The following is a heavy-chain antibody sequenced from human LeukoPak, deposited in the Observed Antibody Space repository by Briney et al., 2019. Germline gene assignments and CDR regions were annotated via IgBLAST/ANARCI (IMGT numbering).Heavy chain of an antibody. CDR1: GYTFTSYD. J-gene: IGHJ6*03. D-gene: IGHD3-3*01. CDR3: ARGPNTYYDFWSGYYRGSYYYYYMDV. CDR2: MNPNSGNT. V-gene: IGHV1-8*03. Sequence: ASVKVSCKASGYTFTSYDINWVRQATGQGLEWMGWMNPNSGNTGYAQKFQGRVTITRNTSISTACMELSSLRSEDTAVYYCARGPNTYYDFWSGYYRGSYYYYYMDVWGKGTTVTVSS.